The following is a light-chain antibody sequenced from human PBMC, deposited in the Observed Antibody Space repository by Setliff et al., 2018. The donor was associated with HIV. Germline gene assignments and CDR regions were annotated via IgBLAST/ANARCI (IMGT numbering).Light chain of an antibody. Sequence: ALTQPPSASGSPGQSVATSCTGTSSDIGSHNRVSWYQQYPGKAPKLMIYELSQRPSGVPDRFSASKSGNTASLTISGLQSEDEADYYCCSYSRSSVPYVFGSGTRSPS. CDR1: SSDIGSHNR. V-gene: IGLV2-18*02. CDR3: CSYSRSSVPYV. CDR2: ELS. J-gene: IGLJ1*01.